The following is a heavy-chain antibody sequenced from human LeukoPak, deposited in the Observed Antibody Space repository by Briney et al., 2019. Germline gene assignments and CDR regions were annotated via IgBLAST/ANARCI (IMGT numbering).Heavy chain of an antibody. CDR2: ISAYSGNT. CDR3: VRAPDDYDFWSGPFDY. CDR1: GYTFTNYG. V-gene: IGHV1-18*01. Sequence: GASVKVSCKASGYTFTNYGISWVRQAPGQGLEWMGWISAYSGNTNYAQNLQGRVTMTTDTSTSTAYMELRSLRSDDTAVYYCVRAPDDYDFWSGPFDYWGRGTLVTVSS. D-gene: IGHD3-3*01. J-gene: IGHJ4*02.